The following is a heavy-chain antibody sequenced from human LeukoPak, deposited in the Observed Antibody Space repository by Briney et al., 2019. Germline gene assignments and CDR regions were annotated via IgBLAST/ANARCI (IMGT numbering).Heavy chain of an antibody. Sequence: ASVKVSCKASGYTFTGYYMHWVRQAPGQGLEWMGWINPNSGGTNYAQKFQGRVTMTRDTSISTAYMELSRLRSDDTAVYYCARVEYYYDSSGYSFLNYWGQGTLVTVSS. CDR2: INPNSGGT. CDR1: GYTFTGYY. D-gene: IGHD3-22*01. V-gene: IGHV1-2*02. J-gene: IGHJ4*02. CDR3: ARVEYYYDSSGYSFLNY.